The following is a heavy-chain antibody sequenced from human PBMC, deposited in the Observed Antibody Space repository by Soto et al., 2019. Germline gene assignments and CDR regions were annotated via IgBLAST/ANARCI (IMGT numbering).Heavy chain of an antibody. V-gene: IGHV1-18*01. CDR2: ISAYNGNT. D-gene: IGHD3-3*01. CDR3: ARLPITIFGVVISSGFDY. Sequence: QVQLVQSGAEVKKPGASVKVSCKASGYTFTSYGISWVRQAPGQGLEWMGWISAYNGNTNYAQKLQGRVTRTTDTSTSTAYMGLRSLRSDDTAVYYCARLPITIFGVVISSGFDYWGQGTLVTVSS. J-gene: IGHJ4*02. CDR1: GYTFTSYG.